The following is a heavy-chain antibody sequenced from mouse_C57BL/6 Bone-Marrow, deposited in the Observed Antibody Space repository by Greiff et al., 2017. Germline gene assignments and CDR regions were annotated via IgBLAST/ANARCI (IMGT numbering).Heavy chain of an antibody. CDR2: IRSKSNNYAT. V-gene: IGHV10-1*01. Sequence: EVKVVESGGGLVQPKGSLKLSCAASGFSFNTYAMNWVRQAPGKGLEWVARIRSKSNNYATYYADSVKDRFTISRDDSESMLYLQMNNLKTEDTAVYYCGSGYWFAYWGQGTLVTVSA. CDR1: GFSFNTYA. D-gene: IGHD3-2*02. CDR3: GSGYWFAY. J-gene: IGHJ3*01.